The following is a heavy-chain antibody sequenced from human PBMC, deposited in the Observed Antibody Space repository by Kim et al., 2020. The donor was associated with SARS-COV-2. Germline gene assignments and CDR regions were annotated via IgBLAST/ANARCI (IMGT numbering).Heavy chain of an antibody. J-gene: IGHJ6*02. V-gene: IGHV3-33*01. CDR2: K. Sequence: KYYADPVKGRFTISGDDSKNTLYLQMNSLRAEDTAVYYCARTPSYYYGMDVWGQRTTVTVSS. CDR3: ARTPSYYYGMDV.